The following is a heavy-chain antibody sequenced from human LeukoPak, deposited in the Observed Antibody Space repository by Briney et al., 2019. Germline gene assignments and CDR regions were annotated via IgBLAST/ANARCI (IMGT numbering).Heavy chain of an antibody. CDR2: ISGSGGTT. CDR1: GFTFSSYA. V-gene: IGHV3-23*01. Sequence: GGSLRLSCAASGFTFSSYAMSWVRQAPGKGLEWVSAISGSGGTTYYADSVKGRLTISRANSKNTLYLQMNTLRAEDTAVYYCAKDQTTVTTVDYWGQGTLVTVSS. CDR3: AKDQTTVTTVDY. D-gene: IGHD4-17*01. J-gene: IGHJ4*02.